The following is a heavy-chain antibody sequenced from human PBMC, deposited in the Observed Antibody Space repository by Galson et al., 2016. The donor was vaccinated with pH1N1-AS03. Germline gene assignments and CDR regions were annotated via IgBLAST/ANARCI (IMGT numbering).Heavy chain of an antibody. V-gene: IGHV3-23*01. CDR2: IRGNGDST. CDR3: AKDLRSKIKVSGFDY. Sequence: SLRLSCAASGFSFNSYAMQWVRQAPGEGLKWVSGIRGNGDSTYYADSVKGRFTVSRDNSNNTLYLELNSLRAGDTAIYYCAKDLRSKIKVSGFDYWGQGALVTVSS. J-gene: IGHJ4*02. D-gene: IGHD5/OR15-5a*01. CDR1: GFSFNSYA.